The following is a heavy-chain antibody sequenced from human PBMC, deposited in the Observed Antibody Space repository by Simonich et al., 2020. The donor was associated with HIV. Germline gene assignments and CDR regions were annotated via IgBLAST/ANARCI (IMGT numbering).Heavy chain of an antibody. J-gene: IGHJ1*01. Sequence: QVQLQQWGAGLLKPSETLSLTCAVYGGSFSGYYWGWIRQPPGKGLEGIWEINHSGSTNYNPSLKSRVTISVDTSKNQFSLKLSSVTAADTAVYYCARLTAGGLGEYFQHWGQGTLVTVSS. CDR1: GGSFSGYY. CDR3: ARLTAGGLGEYFQH. CDR2: INHSGST. V-gene: IGHV4-34*01. D-gene: IGHD6-13*01.